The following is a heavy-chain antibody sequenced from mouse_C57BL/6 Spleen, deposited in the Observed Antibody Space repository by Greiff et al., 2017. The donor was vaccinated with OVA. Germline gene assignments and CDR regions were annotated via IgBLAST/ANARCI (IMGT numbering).Heavy chain of an antibody. CDR1: GFTFSDYY. CDR2: INYDGSST. CDR3: ARDNRALDY. V-gene: IGHV5-16*01. Sequence: EVKLMESEGGLVQPGSSMKLSCTASGFTFSDYYMAWVRQVPEKGLEWVANINYDGSSTYYLDSLKSRFIISRDNAKNILYLQMSSLKSEDTATYYCARDNRALDYWGQGTTLTVSS. J-gene: IGHJ2*01. D-gene: IGHD3-1*01.